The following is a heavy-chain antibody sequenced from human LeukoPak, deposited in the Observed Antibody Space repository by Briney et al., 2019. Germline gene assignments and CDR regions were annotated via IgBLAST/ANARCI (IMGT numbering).Heavy chain of an antibody. J-gene: IGHJ1*01. CDR3: ARDGIAREYFQH. V-gene: IGHV3-21*01. Sequence: GGSLRLSCAASGFTFSSYSMNWVRQAPGKGLEWVSSISSSSSYIYYADSVKGRFTISRDNAKNSLYLQMNSLRAEDTAVYYCARDGIAREYFQHWGQGTLVTVSS. D-gene: IGHD6-13*01. CDR2: ISSSSSYI. CDR1: GFTFSSYS.